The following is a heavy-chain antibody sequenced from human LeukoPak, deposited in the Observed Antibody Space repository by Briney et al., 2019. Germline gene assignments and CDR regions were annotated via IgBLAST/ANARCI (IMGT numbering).Heavy chain of an antibody. CDR1: GGTFSSYA. V-gene: IGHV1-69*13. Sequence: ASVKVSCKASGGTFSSYAISWVRQAPGQGLEWMGGIIPIFGTANYAQKFQGRVTITADESTSTAYMELSSLRSEDTAVYYCARGDCSGGSCYSEAYGMDVWGKGTTVTVSS. J-gene: IGHJ6*04. CDR3: ARGDCSGGSCYSEAYGMDV. D-gene: IGHD2-15*01. CDR2: IIPIFGTA.